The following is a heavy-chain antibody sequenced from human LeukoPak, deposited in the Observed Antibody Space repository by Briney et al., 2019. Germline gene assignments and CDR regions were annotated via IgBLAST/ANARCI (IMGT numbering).Heavy chain of an antibody. CDR1: GGSISSGGYS. V-gene: IGHV4-31*11. CDR3: ARGVPAAN. CDR2: IYYSGST. D-gene: IGHD2-2*01. Sequence: PSQTLSLTCAVSGGSISSGGYSWSWIRQPPGKGLEWIGYIYYSGSTYYNPSLKSRVTISVDTSKSQFSLKLSSVTAADTAVYYCARGVPAANWGQGTLVTVSS. J-gene: IGHJ4*02.